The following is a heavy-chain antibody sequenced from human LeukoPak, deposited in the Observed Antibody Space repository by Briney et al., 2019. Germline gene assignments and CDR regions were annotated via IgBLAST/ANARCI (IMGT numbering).Heavy chain of an antibody. Sequence: GGSLRLSCAASGFTFSSYAMHWVRQAPGKGLEWVAVISYDGSNKYYADSVKGRFTISRDNSKNTLYLQMNSLRAEDTAVYYCAIIGSGSYFSVPNNDYWGQGTLVTVSS. CDR3: AIIGSGSYFSVPNNDY. D-gene: IGHD3-10*01. CDR2: ISYDGSNK. J-gene: IGHJ4*02. V-gene: IGHV3-30-3*01. CDR1: GFTFSSYA.